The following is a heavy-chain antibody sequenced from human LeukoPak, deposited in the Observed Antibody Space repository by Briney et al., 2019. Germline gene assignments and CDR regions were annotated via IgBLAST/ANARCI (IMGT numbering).Heavy chain of an antibody. CDR3: ATDIYPANSGWYY. D-gene: IGHD6-19*01. CDR2: ISWNSSKT. J-gene: IGHJ4*02. V-gene: IGHV3-9*01. CDR1: GFTFHDYA. Sequence: GGSLRLSCAASGFTFHDYAMHWVRQGPGKGLEWVSSISWNSSKTGYADSVTGRFIISRDNVKNSLDLQMNSLRAEDTAMYYCATDIYPANSGWYYWSQGNLVTVSS.